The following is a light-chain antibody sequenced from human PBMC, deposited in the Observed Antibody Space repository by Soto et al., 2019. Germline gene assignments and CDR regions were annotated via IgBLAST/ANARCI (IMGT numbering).Light chain of an antibody. CDR2: GAS. J-gene: IGKJ1*01. CDR3: QQYGSSPWT. Sequence: EIVLTQSPGTLSLSPGERATLSCRASQSVSSSYLAWYQQKPGQAPRPLIYGASSRAIGIPDRFSGSGSGTDFTLTISRLEPEDFGVYYCQQYGSSPWTFGQGTKVEI. CDR1: QSVSSSY. V-gene: IGKV3-20*01.